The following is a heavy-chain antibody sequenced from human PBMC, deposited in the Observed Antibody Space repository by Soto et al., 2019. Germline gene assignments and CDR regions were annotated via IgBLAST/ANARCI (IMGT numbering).Heavy chain of an antibody. CDR1: GGTFSSYA. V-gene: IGHV1-69*13. J-gene: IGHJ5*02. CDR3: ARDVGPRDSSGYFWFDP. Sequence: SVKVSCKASGGTFSSYAISWVRQAPGQGLEWMGGIIPIFGTANYAQKFQGRVTITADESTSTAYMELSSLRSEDTAVYYCARDVGPRDSSGYFWFDPWGQGTLVTV. CDR2: IIPIFGTA. D-gene: IGHD3-22*01.